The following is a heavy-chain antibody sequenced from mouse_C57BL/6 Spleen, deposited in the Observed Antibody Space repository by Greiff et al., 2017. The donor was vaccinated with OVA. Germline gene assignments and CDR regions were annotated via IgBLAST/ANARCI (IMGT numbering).Heavy chain of an antibody. J-gene: IGHJ2*01. CDR2: IHPNSGST. CDR1: GYTFTSYW. Sequence: QVQLQQSGAELVKPGASVKLSCKASGYTFTSYWMHWVKQRPGQGLEWIGMIHPNSGSTNYNEKFKSKATLTVDNSSSTAYMQRSSLTSEDSAVYYCARPNYYGSSRDYFDYWGQGTTLTVSS. V-gene: IGHV1-64*01. D-gene: IGHD1-1*01. CDR3: ARPNYYGSSRDYFDY.